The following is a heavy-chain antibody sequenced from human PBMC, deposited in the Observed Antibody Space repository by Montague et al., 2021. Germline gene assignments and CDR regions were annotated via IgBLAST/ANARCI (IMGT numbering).Heavy chain of an antibody. CDR3: AKDETRGYSYGTPDY. CDR1: GFTFDDYA. V-gene: IGHV3-9*01. Sequence: SLRLSCAASGFTFDDYAMDWVRQAPGKGLEWVSGISWNSGNIGYADSVKGRFTISRDNAKNSLYLQMNSLRAEDTALYYCAKDETRGYSYGTPDYWGQGTLVTVSS. D-gene: IGHD5-18*01. J-gene: IGHJ4*02. CDR2: ISWNSGNI.